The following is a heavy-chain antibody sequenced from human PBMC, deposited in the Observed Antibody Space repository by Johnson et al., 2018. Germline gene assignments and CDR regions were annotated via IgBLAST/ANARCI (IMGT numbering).Heavy chain of an antibody. J-gene: IGHJ3*02. CDR3: GKEHPDTGSYDYVGGSYRPKLGAFDS. V-gene: IGHV3-9*01. Sequence: VQLVQSGGGLVQPGRSLRLSCAASGFTFDDYAMHWVRQAPGKGLEWVSGISWNRGSIGDAASVKGRFTISRDNAKNSLYLQMNSLRDEDTSLYYCGKEHPDTGSYDYVGGSYRPKLGAFDSWGQGTMVTVAS. CDR2: ISWNRGSI. D-gene: IGHD3-16*02. CDR1: GFTFDDYA.